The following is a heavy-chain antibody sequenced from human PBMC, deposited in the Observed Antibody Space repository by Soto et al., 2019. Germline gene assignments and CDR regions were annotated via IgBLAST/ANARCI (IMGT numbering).Heavy chain of an antibody. Sequence: EVQLVESGGGLVQPGRSLRLSCATSGFTFDDYAIHWVRQAPGKGLEWVSGISWNSGTETYADSVKGRFTIPRDNAMNSLYLQMNSLRVEDTALYYCVKDSNYYGMDVWGQGTTVTVSS. V-gene: IGHV3-9*01. CDR1: GFTFDDYA. CDR2: ISWNSGTE. J-gene: IGHJ6*02. CDR3: VKDSNYYGMDV.